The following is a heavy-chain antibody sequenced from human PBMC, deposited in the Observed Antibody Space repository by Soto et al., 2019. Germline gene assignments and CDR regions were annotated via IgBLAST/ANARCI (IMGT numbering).Heavy chain of an antibody. J-gene: IGHJ4*02. Sequence: GGSLRLSCAASGFTFSMYWMHWVRQAPGKGLLWVSRINGDGTDTTYADSVKGRFTISRDNAKNTVYLQMNGLRAEDTAVYYCAREVRRGSGSYYLDYWGQETLVTSPQ. CDR3: AREVRRGSGSYYLDY. V-gene: IGHV3-74*03. D-gene: IGHD3-16*01. CDR1: GFTFSMYW. CDR2: INGDGTDT.